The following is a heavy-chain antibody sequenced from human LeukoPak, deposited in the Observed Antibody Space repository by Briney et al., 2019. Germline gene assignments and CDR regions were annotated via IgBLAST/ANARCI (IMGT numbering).Heavy chain of an antibody. CDR2: IKKDGSEK. CDR3: AKYSYGSGTSFDP. J-gene: IGHJ5*02. CDR1: GFTFSDYW. V-gene: IGHV3-7*01. Sequence: GGSLRLSCAASGFTFSDYWMSWVRQAPGKGLEWVANIKKDGSEKHYVDSVKGRFTISRDNAKNSLHLQMSGLRVEDTAVFYCAKYSYGSGTSFDPWGQGTLVTVSS. D-gene: IGHD3-10*01.